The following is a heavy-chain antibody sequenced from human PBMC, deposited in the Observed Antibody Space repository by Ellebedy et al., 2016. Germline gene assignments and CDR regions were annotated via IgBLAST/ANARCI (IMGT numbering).Heavy chain of an antibody. V-gene: IGHV3-23*01. CDR1: GFTFSNYV. Sequence: GESLKISXEASGFTFSNYVMTWVRQAPGKGLEWVSSITASGGYSPYADSVKGRFTISRDNSKNTLYLQMNSLKTEDTAVYYCTRFNFGLLRYFDWFDYWGQGTLVTVSS. CDR2: ITASGGYS. J-gene: IGHJ4*02. D-gene: IGHD3-9*01. CDR3: TRFNFGLLRYFDWFDY.